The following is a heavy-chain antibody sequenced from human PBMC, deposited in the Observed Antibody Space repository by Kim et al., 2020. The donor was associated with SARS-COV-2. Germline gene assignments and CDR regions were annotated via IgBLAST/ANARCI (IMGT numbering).Heavy chain of an antibody. D-gene: IGHD6-13*01. J-gene: IGHJ5*02. V-gene: IGHV4-34*01. Sequence: LKRRVTISGDTSKNQFSLKLTSVTAADTAVYYCARARYTSSWYGAHNWFDPWGQGTLVTVSS. CDR3: ARARYTSSWYGAHNWFDP.